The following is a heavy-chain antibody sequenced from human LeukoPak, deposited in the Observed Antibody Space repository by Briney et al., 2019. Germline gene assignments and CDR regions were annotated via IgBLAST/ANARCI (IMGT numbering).Heavy chain of an antibody. D-gene: IGHD3-10*01. J-gene: IGHJ6*03. CDR3: ARLGYYGSGSLRYYYYYYMDV. CDR1: GGSFSGYY. V-gene: IGHV4-34*01. Sequence: SETLSLTCAVYGGSFSGYYWSWIRQPPGKGLEWIGEINHSGSTNYNPSLKSRVTISVDTSKNQFSLKLSSVTAADTAVYYCARLGYYGSGSLRYYYYYYMDVWGKGTTVTISS. CDR2: INHSGST.